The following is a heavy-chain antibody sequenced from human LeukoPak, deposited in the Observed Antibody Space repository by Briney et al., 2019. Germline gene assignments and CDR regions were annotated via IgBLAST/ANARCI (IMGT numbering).Heavy chain of an antibody. V-gene: IGHV3-9*01. D-gene: IGHD2-2*01. CDR1: GFTFDDYA. CDR3: ARDGPDTV. CDR2: ISWNSGSI. Sequence: SLRLSCAASGFTFDDYAMHWVRQAPGKGLEWVSGISWNSGSIGYADSVKGRFTISRDNAKNSLYLQMNSLRAEDTAVYYCARDGPDTVWGQGTLVTVSS. J-gene: IGHJ4*02.